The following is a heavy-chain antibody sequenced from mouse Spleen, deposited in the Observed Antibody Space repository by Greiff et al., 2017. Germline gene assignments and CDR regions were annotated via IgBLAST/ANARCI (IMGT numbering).Heavy chain of an antibody. J-gene: IGHJ2*01. V-gene: IGHV5-9-3*01. CDR2: ISSGGSYT. Sequence: DVKLVESGGGLVKPGGSLKLSCAASGFTFSSYAMSWVRQTPEKRLEWVATISSGGSYTYYPDSVKGRFTISRDNAKNTLYLQMSSLRSEDTAMYYCARQGDGNYLDYWGQGTTLTVSS. D-gene: IGHD2-1*01. CDR3: ARQGDGNYLDY. CDR1: GFTFSSYA.